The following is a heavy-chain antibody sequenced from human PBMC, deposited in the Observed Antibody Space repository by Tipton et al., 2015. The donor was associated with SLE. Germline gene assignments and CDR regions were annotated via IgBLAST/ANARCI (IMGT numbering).Heavy chain of an antibody. Sequence: LRLSCTVSGGSISSYYWSWIRQPPGKGLEWIGYIYYSGSTNYNPSLKSRVTISVDTSKNQFSLKLSSVTAADTAIYYCARETGLLGWFDPWGQGTLVAVSS. CDR3: ARETGLLGWFDP. J-gene: IGHJ5*02. D-gene: IGHD7-27*01. V-gene: IGHV4-59*12. CDR1: GGSISSYY. CDR2: IYYSGST.